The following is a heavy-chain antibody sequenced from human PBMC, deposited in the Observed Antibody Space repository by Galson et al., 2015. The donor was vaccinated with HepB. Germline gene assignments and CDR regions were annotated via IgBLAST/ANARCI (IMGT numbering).Heavy chain of an antibody. D-gene: IGHD3-22*01. V-gene: IGHV3-9*01. CDR3: AKDIYMGMEIVVVTAFDY. Sequence: SLRLSCAASGFTFDDYAMHWVRQAPGKGLEWVSGISWNSGSIGYADSVKGRFTISRDNAKNSLYLQMNSLRAEDTALYYCAKDIYMGMEIVVVTAFDYWGQGTLVTVSS. J-gene: IGHJ4*02. CDR2: ISWNSGSI. CDR1: GFTFDDYA.